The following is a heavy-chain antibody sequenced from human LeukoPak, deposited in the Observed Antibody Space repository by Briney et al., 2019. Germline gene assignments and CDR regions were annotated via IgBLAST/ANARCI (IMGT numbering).Heavy chain of an antibody. CDR2: IIPIFGTA. J-gene: IGHJ5*02. CDR3: ARGGEQLRSDWFDP. V-gene: IGHV1-69*13. D-gene: IGHD3-3*01. Sequence: ASVKVSCKASGGTFSSYAISWVRQAPGQGLEWMGGIIPIFGTANYAQKFQGRVTITADESTSTAYMELSSLRSEDTAVYYCARGGEQLRSDWFDPWGRGTLVTVSS. CDR1: GGTFSSYA.